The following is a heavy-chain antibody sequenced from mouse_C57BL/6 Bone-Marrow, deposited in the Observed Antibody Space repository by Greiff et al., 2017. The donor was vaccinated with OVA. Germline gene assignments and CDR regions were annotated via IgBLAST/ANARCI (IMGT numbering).Heavy chain of an antibody. CDR1: GYTFTDYE. J-gene: IGHJ4*01. Sequence: QVQLQQSGAELVRPGASVTLSCKASGYTFTDYEMHWVKQTPVHGLEWIGAIDPETGGTAYNQKFKGKAILTADKSSSTAYMELRSLTSEDSAISYCTSHWVYAMDYWGQGTSVTVSS. D-gene: IGHD4-1*01. CDR3: TSHWVYAMDY. CDR2: IDPETGGT. V-gene: IGHV1-15*01.